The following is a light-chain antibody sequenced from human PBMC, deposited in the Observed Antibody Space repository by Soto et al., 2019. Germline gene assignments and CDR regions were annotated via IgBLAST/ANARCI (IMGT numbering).Light chain of an antibody. V-gene: IGKV3-11*01. CDR1: QSVSSN. CDR2: DAS. Sequence: EVVMTQSPAALSVSPGERASLSCSASQSVSSNLAWYQQKPGQAPRLLIYDASNRATGIPARFSGSGSGTDFTLTISSLEPEDFAVYYCQQRYSWPITFGQGTRLEN. J-gene: IGKJ5*01. CDR3: QQRYSWPIT.